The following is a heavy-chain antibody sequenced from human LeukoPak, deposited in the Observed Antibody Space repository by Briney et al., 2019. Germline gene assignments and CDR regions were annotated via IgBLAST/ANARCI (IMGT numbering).Heavy chain of an antibody. V-gene: IGHV1-2*04. J-gene: IGHJ6*02. D-gene: IGHD5-18*01. Sequence: ASVKVSCKASGYTFTGYYMHWVRQAPGQGLEWMGWINPTSGGTNYAQKFQGWVTMTRDTSISTAYMELSRLRSDDTAVYYCARDHFSYSYGYYYYYGMDVWGQGTTVTVSS. CDR2: INPTSGGT. CDR1: GYTFTGYY. CDR3: ARDHFSYSYGYYYYYGMDV.